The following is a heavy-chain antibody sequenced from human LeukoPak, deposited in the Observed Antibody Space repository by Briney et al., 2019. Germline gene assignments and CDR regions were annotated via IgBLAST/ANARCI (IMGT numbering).Heavy chain of an antibody. CDR1: GGTFSSYA. V-gene: IGHV1-69*13. Sequence: SVKVSCKASGGTFSSYAISWVRQAPGQGLEWMGGIIPIFGTANYAQKFQGRVTITADESASTAYMELSSLRSEDTAVYYCASLIYCSSNSCYKGFDYWGQETLVTVSS. CDR2: IIPIFGTA. J-gene: IGHJ4*02. D-gene: IGHD2-2*02. CDR3: ASLIYCSSNSCYKGFDY.